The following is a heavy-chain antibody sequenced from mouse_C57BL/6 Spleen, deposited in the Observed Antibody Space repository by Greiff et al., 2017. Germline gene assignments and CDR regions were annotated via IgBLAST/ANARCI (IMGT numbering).Heavy chain of an antibody. CDR1: GYTFTSYW. CDR3: ARSEDGYAMDY. D-gene: IGHD2-3*01. V-gene: IGHV1-59*01. CDR2: IDPSDSYT. Sequence: QVHVKQPGAELVRPGTSVKLSCKASGYTFTSYWMHWVKQRPGQGLEWIGVIDPSDSYTNYNQKFKGKATLTVDTSSSTAYMQLSSLTSEDSAVYYCARSEDGYAMDYWGQGTSVTVSS. J-gene: IGHJ4*01.